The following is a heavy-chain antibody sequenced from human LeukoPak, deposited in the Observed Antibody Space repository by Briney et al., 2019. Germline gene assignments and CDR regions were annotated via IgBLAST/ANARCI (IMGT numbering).Heavy chain of an antibody. V-gene: IGHV1-46*01. D-gene: IGHD3-9*01. Sequence: ASVKVSCKASGYTFTSYYMHWVRQAPGQGLEWMGIINPSGGSTSYAQKFQGRVSMTRDTSTSTVSMELSSLRSDDTAVYYCARTVYDILSGFDYWGQGTLVTVSS. CDR3: ARTVYDILSGFDY. J-gene: IGHJ4*02. CDR1: GYTFTSYY. CDR2: INPSGGST.